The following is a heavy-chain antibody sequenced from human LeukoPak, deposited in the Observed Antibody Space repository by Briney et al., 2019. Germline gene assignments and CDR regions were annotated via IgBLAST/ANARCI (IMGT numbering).Heavy chain of an antibody. Sequence: GGSLRLSCAASGFYFSNYGMTWVRQAAGKGLEWVSYIRSSGETYYTASLHSPFTISTDTSNISLSLQMNTLRVEDTAIYYWXKXXTXIEXSYGYPRAFDFWGQGTLVTVSS. CDR2: IRSSGET. CDR3: XKXXTXIEXSYGYPRAFDF. J-gene: IGHJ4*02. CDR1: GFYFSNYG. V-gene: IGHV3-23*01. D-gene: IGHD5-18*01.